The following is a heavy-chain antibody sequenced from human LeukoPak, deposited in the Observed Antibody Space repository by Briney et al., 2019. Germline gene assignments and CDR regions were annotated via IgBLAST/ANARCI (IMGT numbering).Heavy chain of an antibody. CDR3: ARESDSSSWDY. CDR2: IIPILGIA. J-gene: IGHJ4*02. D-gene: IGHD6-13*01. V-gene: IGHV1-69*04. CDR1: GGTFSSYA. Sequence: GASVKVSCKASGGTFSSYAISWVRQAPGQGLEWMGRIIPILGIANYAQKFQGRVTITADKSTSTAYMELSSLRSEDTAVYYCARESDSSSWDYWGQGTLVTVSS.